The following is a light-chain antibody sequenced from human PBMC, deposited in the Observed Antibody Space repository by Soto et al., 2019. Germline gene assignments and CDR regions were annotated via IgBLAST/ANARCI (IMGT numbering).Light chain of an antibody. Sequence: QSALTQPPSASGSPGQSVTISCTGTISDIGNYIYVSWYQQYPGKAPKLILYEVNKRPPGVPDRFSGSKSGNTASLSVSGLQAEDEGDYYCSSYASSNSYVFGTGTKLTVL. J-gene: IGLJ1*01. CDR2: EVN. CDR1: ISDIGNYIY. CDR3: SSYASSNSYV. V-gene: IGLV2-8*01.